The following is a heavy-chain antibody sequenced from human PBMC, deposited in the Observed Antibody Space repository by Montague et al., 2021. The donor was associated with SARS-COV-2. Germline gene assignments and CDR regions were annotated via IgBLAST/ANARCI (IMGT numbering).Heavy chain of an antibody. CDR3: ARRGTGNYEILDY. CDR2: IYDSGGA. J-gene: IGHJ4*02. CDR1: GGSMSRYY. Sequence: SETLSLTCTISGGSMSRYYWTWIRQLPGKVLEWIGSIYDSGGARYNPSLKSRVSISVDASKNQFSLRVTSVTAADTAVYFCARRGTGNYEILDYWGQGILVTVSS. V-gene: IGHV4-59*01. D-gene: IGHD3-3*01.